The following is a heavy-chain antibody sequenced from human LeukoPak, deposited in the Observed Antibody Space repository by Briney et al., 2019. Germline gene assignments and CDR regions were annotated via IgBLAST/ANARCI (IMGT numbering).Heavy chain of an antibody. Sequence: SETLSLTCTVSGGSISSHYWGWIRQPPGKGLEWIGSIYYSGSTYYNPSLKSRVTISVDTSKNQFSLKLSSVTAADTAVYYCARGEGGYSYGWPDYWGQGTLVTVSS. D-gene: IGHD5-18*01. CDR1: GGSISSHY. V-gene: IGHV4-39*01. CDR2: IYYSGST. J-gene: IGHJ4*02. CDR3: ARGEGGYSYGWPDY.